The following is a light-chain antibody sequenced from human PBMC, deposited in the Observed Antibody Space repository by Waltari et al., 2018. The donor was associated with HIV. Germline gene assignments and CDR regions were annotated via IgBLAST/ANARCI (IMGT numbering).Light chain of an antibody. J-gene: IGLJ2*01. CDR3: QSYDRGLSGSV. Sequence: QSVLTPPPSVSGAPGQRVPIPCTWSSSHIGAGYDVHWYQQLPGTAPKLLIYANNNRASGVPDRFSGSKFGPSASLAITGLQAEDEANYYCQSYDRGLSGSVFGGGTKLTVL. V-gene: IGLV1-40*01. CDR1: SSHIGAGYD. CDR2: ANN.